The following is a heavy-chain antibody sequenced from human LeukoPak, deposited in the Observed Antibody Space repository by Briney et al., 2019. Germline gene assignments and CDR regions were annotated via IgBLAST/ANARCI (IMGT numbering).Heavy chain of an antibody. CDR3: ARGGPGRYCSSTSCYFDY. CDR1: GFTVSSNY. J-gene: IGHJ4*02. D-gene: IGHD2-2*01. V-gene: IGHV3-53*01. Sequence: GGSLRLSCAASGFTVSSNYMSWLRQAPGKGLEWDSVIYSGGSTYYADSVKGRFTISRDNSKNTLYLQMNSLRAEDTAVYYCARGGPGRYCSSTSCYFDYWGQGTLVTVSS. CDR2: IYSGGST.